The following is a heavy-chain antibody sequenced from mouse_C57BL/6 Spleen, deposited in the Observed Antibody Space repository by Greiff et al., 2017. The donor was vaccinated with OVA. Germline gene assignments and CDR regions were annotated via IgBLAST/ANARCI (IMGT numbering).Heavy chain of an antibody. CDR1: GYTFTSYW. CDR2: IHPNSGST. J-gene: IGHJ4*01. Sequence: VKLQQPGAELVKPGASVKLSCKASGYTFTSYWMHWVKQRPGQGLEWIGMIHPNSGSTNYNEKFKSKATLTVDKSSSTAYMQLSSLTSEDSAVYYCARNPDGYYAMDYWGQGTSVTVSS. D-gene: IGHD2-3*01. V-gene: IGHV1-64*01. CDR3: ARNPDGYYAMDY.